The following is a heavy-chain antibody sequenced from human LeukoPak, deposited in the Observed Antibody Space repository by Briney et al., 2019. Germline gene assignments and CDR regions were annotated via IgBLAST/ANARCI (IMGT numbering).Heavy chain of an antibody. D-gene: IGHD3-22*01. CDR1: GGSFSGYY. CDR3: ARGPTYYYDSSGYSFFFQH. V-gene: IGHV4-34*01. Sequence: SETLSLTCAVYGGSFSGYYWSWIRQPPGKGLEWIGEINHSGSTNYNPSLKSRVTISVDTSKNQFSLKLSSVTAADTAVYYCARGPTYYYDSSGYSFFFQHWGQGTLVTFSS. J-gene: IGHJ1*01. CDR2: INHSGST.